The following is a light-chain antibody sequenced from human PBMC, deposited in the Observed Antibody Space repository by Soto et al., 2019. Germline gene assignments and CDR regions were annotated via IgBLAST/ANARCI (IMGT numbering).Light chain of an antibody. Sequence: DIQMTQSLSTLSASVGDRVAITCRASQSISTYLAWDQQKPGKAPKLLIYKASSLESGVPSRFSGSGSGAEFTLTISSLQPDDFATYYCQQYNIYSRTFGHGSKVDI. J-gene: IGKJ1*01. CDR1: QSISTY. CDR3: QQYNIYSRT. V-gene: IGKV1-5*03. CDR2: KAS.